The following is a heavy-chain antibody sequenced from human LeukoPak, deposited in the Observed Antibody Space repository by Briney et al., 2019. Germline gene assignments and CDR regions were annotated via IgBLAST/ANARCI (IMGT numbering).Heavy chain of an antibody. CDR2: ISYDGSNK. D-gene: IGHD1-26*01. CDR3: ARDRVGATTNFDY. Sequence: GGSLRLSCEAFGFTFSTYWMSWVRQAPGKGLEWVAVISYDGSNKYYADSVKGRFTISRDNSKNTLYLQMNSLRAEDTAVYYCARDRVGATTNFDYWGQGTLVTVSS. V-gene: IGHV3-30*03. J-gene: IGHJ4*02. CDR1: GFTFSTYW.